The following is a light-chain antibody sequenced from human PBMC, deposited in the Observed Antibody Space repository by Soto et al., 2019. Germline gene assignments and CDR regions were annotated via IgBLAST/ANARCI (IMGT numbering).Light chain of an antibody. CDR1: QSVTSTY. CDR2: GAS. CDR3: QQYGSSPRA. Sequence: ESVLTQSPGTLSLSPGERATLSCRASQSVTSTYLAWYQQKPGQAPRLLIYGASSRATGIPDRFSGSGSGPDFTLTISRLEPEDVAMYYCQQYGSSPRAFGQGTKVEIK. V-gene: IGKV3-20*01. J-gene: IGKJ1*01.